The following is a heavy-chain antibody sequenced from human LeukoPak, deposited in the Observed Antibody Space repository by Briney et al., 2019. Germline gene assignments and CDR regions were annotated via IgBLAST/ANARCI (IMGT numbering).Heavy chain of an antibody. CDR1: GGTFSSYA. CDR2: IIPIFGTA. D-gene: IGHD6-13*01. J-gene: IGHJ4*02. V-gene: IGHV1-69*13. CDR3: ARDGSSSWHREYYFDY. Sequence: SVKVSCKASGGTFSSYAISWVRQAPGQGLEWMGGIIPIFGTANYAQKFQGRVTITADESTSTAYMELSSLRSEDTAVYYCARDGSSSWHREYYFDYWGQGTLVTVSS.